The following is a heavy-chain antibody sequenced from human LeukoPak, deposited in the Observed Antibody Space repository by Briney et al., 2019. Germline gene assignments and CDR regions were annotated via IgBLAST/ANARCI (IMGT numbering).Heavy chain of an antibody. Sequence: GGSLRLSCAASGFTFSSYAMSWVRQAPGKGLEWVSVIYSGGSTYYADSVKGRFTISRDNSKNTLCLQMNSLRAEDTAVYYCARDVGGFDPWGQGTLVTVSS. CDR1: GFTFSSYA. CDR3: ARDVGGFDP. J-gene: IGHJ5*02. D-gene: IGHD3-16*01. CDR2: IYSGGST. V-gene: IGHV3-66*02.